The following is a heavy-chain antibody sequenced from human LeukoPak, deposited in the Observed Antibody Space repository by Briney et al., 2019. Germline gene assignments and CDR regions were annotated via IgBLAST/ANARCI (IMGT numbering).Heavy chain of an antibody. V-gene: IGHV4-31*03. CDR2: IYYSGST. D-gene: IGHD6-13*01. CDR3: ARGGLAAVGIAEYFQH. J-gene: IGHJ1*01. Sequence: SETLSLTCTVSGGSISSSGYYWSWIRQHPGKGLEWIGYIYYSGSTYYNPSLKSRVTISVDTSKNQFSLKLKSVTAADTAVYYCARGGLAAVGIAEYFQHRGQGTLVTVSS. CDR1: GGSISSSGYY.